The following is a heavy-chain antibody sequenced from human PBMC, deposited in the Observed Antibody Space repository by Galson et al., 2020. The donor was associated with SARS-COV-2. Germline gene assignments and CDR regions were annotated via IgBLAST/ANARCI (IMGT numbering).Heavy chain of an antibody. J-gene: IGHJ4*02. D-gene: IGHD6-13*01. Sequence: KIGESLKISCATSGFIFSDYYVTWIRQAPAKGLEWVSYISPRSDYTNYADSVTGRFTISRENAKNSLYLQMNSLRGDDTAVYYCAASDSNFWYHFVFWGQGTLVTVSS. V-gene: IGHV3-11*03. CDR3: AASDSNFWYHFVF. CDR2: ISPRSDYT. CDR1: GFIFSDYY.